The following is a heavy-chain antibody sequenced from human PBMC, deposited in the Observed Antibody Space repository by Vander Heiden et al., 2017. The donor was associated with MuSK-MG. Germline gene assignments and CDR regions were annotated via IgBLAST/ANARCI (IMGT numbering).Heavy chain of an antibody. J-gene: IGHJ4*02. CDR2: IYWDDDN. D-gene: IGHD4-4*01. CDR1: GFSLTTSGVG. CDR3: AHRRDYSYVDY. Sequence: QITLTESGPTLVKPTQPLTLTCTFSGFSLTTSGVGLGWIRQPPGKALEWLALIYWDDDNRYSPALKSRLTITKDTSKNQVVLTMTNMDPVDTATYYCAHRRDYSYVDYWGQGTLVTVSS. V-gene: IGHV2-5*02.